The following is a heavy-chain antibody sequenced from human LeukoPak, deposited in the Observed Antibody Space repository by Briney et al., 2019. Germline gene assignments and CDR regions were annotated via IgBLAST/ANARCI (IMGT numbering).Heavy chain of an antibody. CDR1: GYSISSSSYY. V-gene: IGHV4-39*07. CDR2: IYYSGST. J-gene: IGHJ4*02. CDR3: ARDAADYVRQRKFDY. D-gene: IGHD3-10*02. Sequence: PSETLSLTCTVSGYSISSSSYYWGWIRQPPGKGLEWIGSIYYSGSTYYNPSLKSRVTISVDTSKNQFSLKLSSVTAADTAVYYCARDAADYVRQRKFDYWGQGTLVTVSS.